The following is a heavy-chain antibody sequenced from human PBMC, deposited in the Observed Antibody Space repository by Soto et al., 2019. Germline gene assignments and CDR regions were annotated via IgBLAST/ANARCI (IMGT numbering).Heavy chain of an antibody. D-gene: IGHD3-9*01. V-gene: IGHV4-39*01. CDR2: IYYRGNA. CDR3: ARREGLATISYYFDF. J-gene: IGHJ4*02. Sequence: QLQLQESGPGLVKPSETLSLTCSVSDDSINSDKYYWGWIRQPPGKGLEWIGSIYYRGNAYYNPSLQTRLTISLDKSRSQFSLKLNSVTAADSAVYFCARREGLATISYYFDFWGPGALVTVSS. CDR1: DDSINSDKYY.